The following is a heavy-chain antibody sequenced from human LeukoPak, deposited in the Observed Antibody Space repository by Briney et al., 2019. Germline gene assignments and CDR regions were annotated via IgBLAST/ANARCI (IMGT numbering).Heavy chain of an antibody. D-gene: IGHD2-2*01. J-gene: IGHJ4*02. Sequence: GESLRLPCAASGFTFSSYAMTWVRQAPGKGLEWVSTIGGAAGSTNYADSVKGRFTISRDNSKNTLYLQMNSLRAEDTAVYYCAKVLGYCSSTSCYGPYSFDYWGQGTLVTVSS. CDR2: IGGAAGST. CDR3: AKVLGYCSSTSCYGPYSFDY. V-gene: IGHV3-23*01. CDR1: GFTFSSYA.